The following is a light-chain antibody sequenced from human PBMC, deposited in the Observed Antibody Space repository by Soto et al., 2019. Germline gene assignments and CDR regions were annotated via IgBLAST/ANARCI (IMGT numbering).Light chain of an antibody. CDR2: AAT. J-gene: IGKJ4*01. CDR3: LQDHNYPLT. V-gene: IGKV1-6*01. CDR1: QGIGND. Sequence: IQMTQSPSSLSASVGDRVTITCRASQGIGNDVGWYQQKPGKAPKLLLYAATTLQSGVPSRFSGTRSGTDFTLTISSLQPEDFATYYCLQDHNYPLTFGGGTKVEIK.